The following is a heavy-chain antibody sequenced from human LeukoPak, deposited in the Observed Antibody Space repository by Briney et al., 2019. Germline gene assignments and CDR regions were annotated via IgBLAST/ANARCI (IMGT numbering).Heavy chain of an antibody. Sequence: GESLKISWKGSGYSFTSYWIGRVRQMPGKGLEWMGIIYPGDSDTRYSPSFQGQVTISADKSISTAYLQWSSLKASDTAMYYCARPLTGYYGANAFDIWGQGTTVTVSS. CDR1: GYSFTSYW. V-gene: IGHV5-51*01. CDR2: IYPGDSDT. CDR3: ARPLTGYYGANAFDI. D-gene: IGHD3-9*01. J-gene: IGHJ3*02.